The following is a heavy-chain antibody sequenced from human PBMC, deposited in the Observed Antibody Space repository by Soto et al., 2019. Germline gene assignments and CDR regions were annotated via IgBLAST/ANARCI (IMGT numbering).Heavy chain of an antibody. Sequence: GGSLRLSCAASGFTFSSYDMHWVRQATGKGLEWVSAIGTAGDTYYPGSVKGRFTISRENAKNSLYLQMNSLRAEDTAVYYCARTLGSSWSEYYYYGMDVWGQGTTVTVSS. D-gene: IGHD6-13*01. CDR3: ARTLGSSWSEYYYYGMDV. V-gene: IGHV3-13*01. CDR2: IGTAGDT. J-gene: IGHJ6*02. CDR1: GFTFSSYD.